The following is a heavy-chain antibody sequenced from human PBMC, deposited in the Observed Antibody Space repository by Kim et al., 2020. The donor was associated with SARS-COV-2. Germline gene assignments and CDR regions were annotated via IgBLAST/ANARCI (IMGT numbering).Heavy chain of an antibody. J-gene: IGHJ6*02. Sequence: ASVKVSCKASGYTFTSYAMHWVRQAPGERLEWMGWINAGNGNTKYSQKFQGRVTITRDTSASTAYMELSSLRSEDTAVYYCASSGGSRRYYGMDVWGQGTTVTVSS. D-gene: IGHD2-15*01. CDR1: GYTFTSYA. V-gene: IGHV1-3*01. CDR3: ASSGGSRRYYGMDV. CDR2: INAGNGNT.